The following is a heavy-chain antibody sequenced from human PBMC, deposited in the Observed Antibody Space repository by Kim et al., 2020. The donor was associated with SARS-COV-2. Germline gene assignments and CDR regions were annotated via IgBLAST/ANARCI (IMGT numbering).Heavy chain of an antibody. CDR3: ARGPSASGRLHY. CDR2: IYYSGST. CDR1: GGSVSSGGYY. V-gene: IGHV4-31*03. Sequence: SETLSLTCTVSGGSVSSGGYYWSWIRQHPGKGLEWIGYIYYSGSTYYNPSLKSRVTISLDTSENQFSLKLSSVTAADTAVYYCARGPSASGRLHYWGQGTLVTVSP. D-gene: IGHD5-18*01. J-gene: IGHJ4*02.